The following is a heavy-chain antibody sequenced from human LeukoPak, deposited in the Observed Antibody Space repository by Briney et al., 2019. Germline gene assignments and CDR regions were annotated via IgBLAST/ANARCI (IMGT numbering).Heavy chain of an antibody. D-gene: IGHD3-9*01. CDR3: ARGISRRVDYDILTGYYNTGYYYYYYMDV. CDR1: GCTFTSYD. Sequence: ASVKVSCKASGCTFTSYDINWVRQATGQGLEWMGWMNPNSGNTGYAQKFQGRVTMTRNTSISTAYMELSSLRSEDTAVYYCARGISRRVDYDILTGYYNTGYYYYYYMDVWGKGTTVTISS. J-gene: IGHJ6*03. V-gene: IGHV1-8*01. CDR2: MNPNSGNT.